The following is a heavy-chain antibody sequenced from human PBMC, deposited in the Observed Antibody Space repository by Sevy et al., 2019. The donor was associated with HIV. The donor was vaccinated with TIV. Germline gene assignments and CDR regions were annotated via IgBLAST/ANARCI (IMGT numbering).Heavy chain of an antibody. CDR3: ARHRRWRQLGPASDWFDP. J-gene: IGHJ5*02. CDR1: GGSISSSSYY. V-gene: IGHV4-39*01. D-gene: IGHD6-6*01. CDR2: IYYSGST. Sequence: SETLSLTCTVSGGSISSSSYYWGWIRQPPGKGLEWIGSIYYSGSTNYNPSLKSRVTISVDTSKNQFSLKLSSVTAADTAVYYCARHRRWRQLGPASDWFDPWGQGTLVTVSS.